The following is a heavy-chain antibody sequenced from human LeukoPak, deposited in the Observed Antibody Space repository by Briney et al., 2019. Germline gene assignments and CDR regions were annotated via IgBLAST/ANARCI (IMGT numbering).Heavy chain of an antibody. CDR1: GVSISSYY. J-gene: IGHJ6*03. CDR3: TRGWLTYYYMDV. D-gene: IGHD6-19*01. CDR2: MYYSGST. V-gene: IGHV4-59*01. Sequence: SETLSLTCTVSGVSISSYYWSWIRQSPGKGLEWIGYMYYSGSTNYNPSLESRVTISVDTSKNQFSLKLTSVTAADTAVYYCTRGWLTYYYMDVWGKGTTVTISS.